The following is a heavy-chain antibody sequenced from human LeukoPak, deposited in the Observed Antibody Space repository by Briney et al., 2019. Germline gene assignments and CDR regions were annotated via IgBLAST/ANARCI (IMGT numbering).Heavy chain of an antibody. D-gene: IGHD6-6*01. V-gene: IGHV4-59*01. CDR3: ARDLGYSTSSERFDWFDP. CDR1: GGSTSSYY. Sequence: PSETLSLTCTVSGGSTSSYYWSWIRQPPGKGLEWIGYIYYTGSTNYNPSLKSRVTISADTSKNQFSLKVNSVTAADTAVYYCARDLGYSTSSERFDWFDPWGPGTLVTVSS. CDR2: IYYTGST. J-gene: IGHJ5*02.